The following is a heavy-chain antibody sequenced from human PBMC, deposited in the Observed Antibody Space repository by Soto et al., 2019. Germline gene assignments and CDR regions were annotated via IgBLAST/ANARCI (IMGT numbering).Heavy chain of an antibody. CDR2: ISAYNGNT. CDR3: ARGLGDTAANSWFDP. J-gene: IGHJ5*02. CDR1: GYTYTSYG. D-gene: IGHD2-2*01. Sequence: ASVKFSCKASGYTYTSYGISWVRQAHEQGLEWMGWISAYNGNTNYAQKLQGRVTMTTDTSTSTAYMELRSLRSDDTAVYYCARGLGDTAANSWFDPWGQGTLVTVSS. V-gene: IGHV1-18*04.